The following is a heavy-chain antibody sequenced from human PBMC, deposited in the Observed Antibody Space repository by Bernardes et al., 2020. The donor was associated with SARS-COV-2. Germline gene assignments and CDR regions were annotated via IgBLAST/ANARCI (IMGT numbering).Heavy chain of an antibody. Sequence: GGSLRLSCAASGFTFSSYGMHWVRQAPGKGLEWVAVISYDGSNKYYADSVKGRFTISRDNSKNTLYLQMNSLRAEDTAVYYCAKWATAIGKYYFDYWGQGTLVTVSS. CDR2: ISYDGSNK. CDR3: AKWATAIGKYYFDY. CDR1: GFTFSSYG. J-gene: IGHJ4*02. V-gene: IGHV3-30*18. D-gene: IGHD5-18*01.